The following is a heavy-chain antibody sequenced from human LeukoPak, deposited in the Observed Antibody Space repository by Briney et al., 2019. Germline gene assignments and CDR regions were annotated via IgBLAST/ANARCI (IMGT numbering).Heavy chain of an antibody. CDR1: GGSVSTYY. CDR2: INHSGST. J-gene: IGHJ5*02. CDR3: ARESLITIFGVVIIRAGVNWFDP. Sequence: SETLSLTCTVSGGSVSTYYWTWIRQPPGKGLEWIGEINHSGSTNYNPSLKSRVTISVDTSKNQFSLKLSSVTAADTAVYYCARESLITIFGVVIIRAGVNWFDPWGQGTLVTVSS. V-gene: IGHV4-34*01. D-gene: IGHD3-3*01.